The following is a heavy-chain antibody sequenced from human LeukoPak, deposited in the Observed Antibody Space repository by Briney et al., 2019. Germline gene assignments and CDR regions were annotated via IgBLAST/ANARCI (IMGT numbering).Heavy chain of an antibody. CDR3: ARDLGGYSYGYSVDAFDI. V-gene: IGHV4-30-4*01. CDR2: IYYSGST. Sequence: ASQTLSLTCTVSGGSISSGDYYWSWIRQPPGKGLEWIGYIYYSGSTYYNPSLKSRVTISVDTSKNQFSLKLSSVTAADTAVYYCARDLGGYSYGYSVDAFDIWGQGTMVTVSS. J-gene: IGHJ3*02. D-gene: IGHD5-18*01. CDR1: GGSISSGDYY.